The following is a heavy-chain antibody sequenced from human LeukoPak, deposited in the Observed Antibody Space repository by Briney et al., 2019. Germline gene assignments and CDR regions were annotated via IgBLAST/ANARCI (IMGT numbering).Heavy chain of an antibody. CDR2: MSYDGSNR. CDR1: GFTFSSYG. D-gene: IGHD3-10*01. V-gene: IGHV3-30*18. CDR3: AELWDYYGSGSYYNLYYFDY. J-gene: IGHJ4*02. Sequence: PGGSLRLSCAASGFTFSSYGMHWVRQAPGKGLEWVAVMSYDGSNRYYADSVKGRFTISRDNSKNTLYLQMNSLRAEDTAVYYCAELWDYYGSGSYYNLYYFDYWGQGTLVTVSS.